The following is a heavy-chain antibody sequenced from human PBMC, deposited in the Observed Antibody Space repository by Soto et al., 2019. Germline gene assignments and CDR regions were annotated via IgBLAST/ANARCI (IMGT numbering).Heavy chain of an antibody. J-gene: IGHJ4*02. CDR2: ISYEGSNK. V-gene: IGHV3-30*18. CDR1: GFSFSSFG. Sequence: GGSLRLSCAASGFSFSSFGMHWVRQAPGKGLEWVAVISYEGSNKYYADSLKGRFTISRDNFKNTLYLQMNSLRAEDTAVYYCAKDLSTVTTNGYFDYWGQGTLVTVSS. CDR3: AKDLSTVTTNGYFDY. D-gene: IGHD4-17*01.